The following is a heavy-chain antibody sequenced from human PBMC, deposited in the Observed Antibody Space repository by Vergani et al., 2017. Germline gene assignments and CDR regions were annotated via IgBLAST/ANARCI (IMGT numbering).Heavy chain of an antibody. Sequence: EVQLVESGGGLVQPGGSLRLSCAASGFTFSSYSMNWVRQAQGKGLEWVSYISSSGSTIYYADSVKGRFTISRDNAKNSLYLQMNSLRAEDTAVYYCARDLRRDGGWFDPWGQGTLVTVSS. CDR2: ISSSGSTI. V-gene: IGHV3-48*04. CDR3: ARDLRRDGGWFDP. J-gene: IGHJ5*02. D-gene: IGHD5-24*01. CDR1: GFTFSSYS.